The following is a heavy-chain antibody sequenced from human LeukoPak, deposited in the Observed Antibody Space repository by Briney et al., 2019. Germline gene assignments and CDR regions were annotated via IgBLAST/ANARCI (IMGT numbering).Heavy chain of an antibody. V-gene: IGHV4-59*08. Sequence: SETLSLTCTVAAASISGYYWSWVRQPPGKGLEWIGYISYSGSTNYNPSLKSRLTIFVDTSKNQLSLKLSSVTAADTAVYYCARHFTPLYYYGMDVWGQGTTVTVSS. J-gene: IGHJ6*02. CDR3: ARHFTPLYYYGMDV. D-gene: IGHD3-10*01. CDR2: ISYSGST. CDR1: AASISGYY.